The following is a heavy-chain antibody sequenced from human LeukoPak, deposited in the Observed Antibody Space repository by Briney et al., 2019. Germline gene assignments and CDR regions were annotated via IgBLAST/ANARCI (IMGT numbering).Heavy chain of an antibody. CDR1: GDSVSSNSAA. CDR3: TRNYNWNYWFDP. CDR2: TYYRSKWYS. D-gene: IGHD1-7*01. V-gene: IGHV6-1*01. Sequence: SQTLSLTCAISGDSVSSNSAAWNWIRQSPSRGLEWLGRTYYRSKWYSDYAVFVKSRITINPDTSKNQFSLQLNSVTPEDTAVYYCTRNYNWNYWFDPWGQGTLVTVSS. J-gene: IGHJ5*02.